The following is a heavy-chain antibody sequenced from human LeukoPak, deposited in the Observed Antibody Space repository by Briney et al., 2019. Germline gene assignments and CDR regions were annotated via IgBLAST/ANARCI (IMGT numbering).Heavy chain of an antibody. CDR1: GVTVSSNH. CDR3: VRDAS. V-gene: IGHV3-66*01. CDR2: IYSGGGR. J-gene: IGHJ4*02. Sequence: PGGSPRLSCAVSGVTVSSNHMSWVRQAPGKGLEWVSAIYSGGGRYYADSVKGRFTLSRDISKNTLYLQMNSLRAEDTAVYYCVRDASWGQGTLVTVSS.